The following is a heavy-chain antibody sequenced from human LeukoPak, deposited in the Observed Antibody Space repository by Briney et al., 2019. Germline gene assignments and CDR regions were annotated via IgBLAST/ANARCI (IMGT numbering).Heavy chain of an antibody. J-gene: IGHJ4*02. CDR3: ARDPHRDGYND. CDR2: IYYSGST. V-gene: IGHV4-59*11. D-gene: IGHD5-24*01. Sequence: SETLSLTCTVSGGSISSHYWSWMRQPPGKGLEWIGYIYYSGSTNYNPSLKSRVTISIDTSKNQFSLKLSSVTAADTAVYYCARDPHRDGYNDWGQGTLVTVSS. CDR1: GGSISSHY.